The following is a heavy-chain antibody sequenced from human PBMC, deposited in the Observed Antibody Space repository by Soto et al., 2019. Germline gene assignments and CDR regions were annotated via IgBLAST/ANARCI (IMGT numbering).Heavy chain of an antibody. CDR2: IIPIFGTA. V-gene: IGHV1-69*13. D-gene: IGHD6-19*01. Sequence: GASVKVSCKASGGTFSSYAISWVRQAPGQGLEWMGGIIPIFGTANYAQKFQGRVTITADESTSTAYMELSSLRSEDTAVYYCARPHSSGVSYFDYWGQGTLVTVSS. J-gene: IGHJ4*02. CDR3: ARPHSSGVSYFDY. CDR1: GGTFSSYA.